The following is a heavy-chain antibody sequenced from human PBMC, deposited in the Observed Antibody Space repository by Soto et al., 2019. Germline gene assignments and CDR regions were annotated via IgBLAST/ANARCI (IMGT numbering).Heavy chain of an antibody. D-gene: IGHD3-10*01. CDR1: GFTFSSYS. CDR3: ARGANYYGSGSYYREFDY. J-gene: IGHJ4*02. CDR2: ISSSISYI. V-gene: IGHV3-21*01. Sequence: GSLRLSCAASGFTFSSYSMNCVRQAPGKAVEWVSSISSSISYIYYADSVKGRFTISRDNAKNSLYLQMNRLRAEDTAVYYCARGANYYGSGSYYREFDYWGQGTLVTVSS.